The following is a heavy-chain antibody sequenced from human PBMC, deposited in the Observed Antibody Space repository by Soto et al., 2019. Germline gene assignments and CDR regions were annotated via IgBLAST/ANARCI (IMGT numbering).Heavy chain of an antibody. CDR1: GYTFTSYG. J-gene: IGHJ4*02. D-gene: IGHD4-17*01. Sequence: ASVKVSCKASGYTFTSYGISWVRQAPGQGLEWMGWISAYNGNTNYAQKLQARVTMTTDTSTSTAYMELRSLRSDDTAGYNGGGVPGPTGPETSSDYWGQGTLVTVSS. CDR3: GGVPGPTGPETSSDY. V-gene: IGHV1-18*01. CDR2: ISAYNGNT.